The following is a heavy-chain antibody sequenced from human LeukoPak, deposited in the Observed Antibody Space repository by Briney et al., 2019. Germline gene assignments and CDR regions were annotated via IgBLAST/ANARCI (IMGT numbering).Heavy chain of an antibody. CDR3: AKGRDYYYQYMVV. CDR1: GFTFSNYA. CDR2: VSGSGGTT. J-gene: IGHJ6*03. V-gene: IGHV3-23*01. Sequence: GGSLRLSCAASGFTFSNYAMSWVRQAPEKGLVWVSLVSGSGGTTYYADSVRGRFTISRDNSKNTLYLQMNSLRAEDTAVYYCAKGRDYYYQYMVVWGKGTTVTVSS.